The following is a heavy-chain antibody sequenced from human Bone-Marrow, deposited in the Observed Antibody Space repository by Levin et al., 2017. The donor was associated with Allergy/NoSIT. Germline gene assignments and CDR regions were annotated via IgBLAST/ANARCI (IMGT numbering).Heavy chain of an antibody. CDR2: ISYAESYE. CDR1: GLTFSGYA. Sequence: RGESLKISCAASGLTFSGYALHWVRQAPGKGLEWVAAISYAESYEYYADSVRGRFTISRDNSKNTLYLQMNSLRAEDTAVYYCARKDDYSGSGSSLDLWGQGTLVTVSS. D-gene: IGHD3-10*01. J-gene: IGHJ5*02. CDR3: ARKDDYSGSGSSLDL. V-gene: IGHV3-30-3*01.